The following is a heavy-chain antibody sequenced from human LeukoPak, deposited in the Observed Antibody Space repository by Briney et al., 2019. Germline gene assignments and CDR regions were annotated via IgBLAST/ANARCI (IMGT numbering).Heavy chain of an antibody. CDR3: ARAFYDFWSGYPDY. V-gene: IGHV3-64*01. J-gene: IGHJ4*02. CDR2: ISSNGGST. Sequence: PGGSLRLSCAASGFTFSSYAMHWVRQAPGKGLEYVSAISSNGGSTYYANSVKGRFTISRDNAKNSLYLQMNSLRAEDTAVYYCARAFYDFWSGYPDYWGQGTLVTVSS. CDR1: GFTFSSYA. D-gene: IGHD3-3*01.